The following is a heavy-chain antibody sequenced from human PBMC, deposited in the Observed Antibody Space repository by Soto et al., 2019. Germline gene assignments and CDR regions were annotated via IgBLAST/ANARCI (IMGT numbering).Heavy chain of an antibody. J-gene: IGHJ3*02. CDR2: INPSGGST. V-gene: IGHV1-46*03. Sequence: QVQLVQSGAEVKKPGASVKVSCKASGYTFTSYYMHWVRQAPGQGLEWMGIINPSGGSTSYAQKFQGRVTMTRDTSTSTVYMELSSLRSEDTAVYYCARDRPAIMVRVPAHGGVAFDIWGQGTMVTVSS. CDR3: ARDRPAIMVRVPAHGGVAFDI. CDR1: GYTFTSYY. D-gene: IGHD3-10*01.